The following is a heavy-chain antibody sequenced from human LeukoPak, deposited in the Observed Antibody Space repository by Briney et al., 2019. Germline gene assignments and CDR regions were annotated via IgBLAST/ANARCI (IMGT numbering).Heavy chain of an antibody. CDR2: ISAYNGNT. D-gene: IGHD6-13*01. CDR3: ARDRGSSWYPAFDI. Sequence: GASVKVSCKASGYTFTSYGISWVRQAPGQGLEWMGWISAYNGNTNYAQKFQGRVTMTTDTSTSTAYMELRSLRSDDTAVYYYARDRGSSWYPAFDIWGQGTMVTVSS. J-gene: IGHJ3*02. V-gene: IGHV1-18*01. CDR1: GYTFTSYG.